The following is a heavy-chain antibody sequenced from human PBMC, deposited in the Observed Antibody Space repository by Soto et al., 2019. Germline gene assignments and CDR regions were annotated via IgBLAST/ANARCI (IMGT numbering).Heavy chain of an antibody. CDR3: ARFEQLVPYFDY. CDR1: GFTFSSYS. Sequence: EVQLVESGGGLVKPGGSLRLSCAASGFTFSSYSMNWVRQAPGKGLEWVSSISSSSSYIYYADSVKGRFTISIDNAKNSLYLQMNSLRAEDTAVYYCARFEQLVPYFDYWGQGTLVTVSS. V-gene: IGHV3-21*01. J-gene: IGHJ4*02. D-gene: IGHD6-13*01. CDR2: ISSSSSYI.